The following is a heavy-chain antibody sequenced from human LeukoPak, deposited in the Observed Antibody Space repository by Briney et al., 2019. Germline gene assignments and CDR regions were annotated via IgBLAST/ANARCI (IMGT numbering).Heavy chain of an antibody. J-gene: IGHJ3*02. CDR2: IRYDASNK. Sequence: GGSLRLSCAASGFTFRSYGMSWVRQAPGKGLEWVAFIRYDASNKYYADSLKGRFTISRDNAKNSLSLLMNSLRAEDTAVYYCARDLSSRGYTYGTPAFTFDIWGQGTMVTVSS. CDR1: GFTFRSYG. CDR3: ARDLSSRGYTYGTPAFTFDI. D-gene: IGHD5-18*01. V-gene: IGHV3-30*02.